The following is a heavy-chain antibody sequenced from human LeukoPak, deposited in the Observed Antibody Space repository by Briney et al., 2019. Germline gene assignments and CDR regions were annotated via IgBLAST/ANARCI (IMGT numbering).Heavy chain of an antibody. J-gene: IGHJ4*02. Sequence: SETLSLTCTVSGGSISSYYWSWIRQPAGKGLEWIGRIYTSGSTDYNPSLKSRVTISVDTSKNQFSLKLSSVTAADTAVYYCARSRDGYKELDYWGQGTLVTVSS. CDR2: IYTSGST. V-gene: IGHV4-4*07. CDR3: ARSRDGYKELDY. CDR1: GGSISSYY. D-gene: IGHD5-24*01.